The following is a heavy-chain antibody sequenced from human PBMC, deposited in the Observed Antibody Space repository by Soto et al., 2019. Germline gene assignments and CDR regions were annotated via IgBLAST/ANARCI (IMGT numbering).Heavy chain of an antibody. V-gene: IGHV1-18*01. D-gene: IGHD3-10*01. CDR1: GTGLTLFV. CDR3: AREGYYSGSESYSPPRYYGMDV. Sequence: QVQLVQSGAEVKKPGASVKVSCKPSGTGLTLFVITWVRRAPGQGLGWMGWISDYNGNTNYEKKFQGRVTMTKDTSTRTAYMELKSLRSDDTAVYYCAREGYYSGSESYSPPRYYGMDVWGQGTTVTVS. J-gene: IGHJ6*02. CDR2: ISDYNGNT.